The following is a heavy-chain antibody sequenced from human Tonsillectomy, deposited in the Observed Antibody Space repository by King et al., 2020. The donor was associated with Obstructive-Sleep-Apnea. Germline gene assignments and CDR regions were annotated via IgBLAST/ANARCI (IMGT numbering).Heavy chain of an antibody. Sequence: VQLVESGGGVVQPGRSLRLSCAASGFTFSSYAMHWVRQAPGKGLEWVAVISYDGSNKYHADSVKGRFTISRDNSKNTLYLQMNSLRAEDTAVYYCARSWIDVEWLVLDYWGQGTLVTVSS. J-gene: IGHJ4*02. D-gene: IGHD6-19*01. CDR1: GFTFSSYA. CDR3: ARSWIDVEWLVLDY. V-gene: IGHV3-30*04. CDR2: ISYDGSNK.